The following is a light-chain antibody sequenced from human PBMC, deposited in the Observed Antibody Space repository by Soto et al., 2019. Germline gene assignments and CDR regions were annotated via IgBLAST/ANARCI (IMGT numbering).Light chain of an antibody. CDR3: QHYNSYTEA. V-gene: IGKV1-5*03. CDR2: RAS. J-gene: IGKJ1*01. CDR1: QTISSW. Sequence: QLTQSPSTLSGSVVGRVTITCRAIQTISSWLAWYQQKPGKAPNLLIYRASTLKIGVPSRFSGSGSGTEFTLTISSLQPEDVATYYCQHYNSYTEAFGQGTKVDIK.